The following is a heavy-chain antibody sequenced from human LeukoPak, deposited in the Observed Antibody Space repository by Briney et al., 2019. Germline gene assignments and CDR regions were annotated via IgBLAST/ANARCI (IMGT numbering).Heavy chain of an antibody. V-gene: IGHV4-39*01. CDR2: IYYSGST. D-gene: IGHD2-2*01. Sequence: PSETLSLTCTVSGGSISSSSDYWAWIRQPPGKGLEWIGSIYYSGSTNHNPSLRSRVTISVDTSKNQFSLKLRSVTAADTAVYYCARRIVVVPAAITLWGQGTLVTVSS. CDR1: GGSISSSSDY. J-gene: IGHJ4*02. CDR3: ARRIVVVPAAITL.